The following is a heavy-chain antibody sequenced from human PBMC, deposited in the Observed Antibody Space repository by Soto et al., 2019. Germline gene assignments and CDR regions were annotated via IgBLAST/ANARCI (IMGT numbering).Heavy chain of an antibody. CDR3: ARAWGRNDFWSGFNYYYMDV. J-gene: IGHJ6*03. V-gene: IGHV1-18*01. Sequence: ASMKVSCKASGYTFTSYGISWVRQAPGQGLEWMGWISAYNGNTNYAQKLQGRVTMTADTSTSTAYMELRSLRSDDTAVYYCARAWGRNDFWSGFNYYYMDVWGKGSPVTVAS. D-gene: IGHD3-3*01. CDR1: GYTFTSYG. CDR2: ISAYNGNT.